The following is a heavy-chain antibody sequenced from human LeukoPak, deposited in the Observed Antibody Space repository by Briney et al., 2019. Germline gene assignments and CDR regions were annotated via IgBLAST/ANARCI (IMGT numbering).Heavy chain of an antibody. D-gene: IGHD3-9*01. Sequence: GGSLRLSCATSEFTFSAYAMHWIRQAPGGGLEWVAFVRYGGNIKYYADSVKGRFTISRDNSKNTLYLQMNSLRPEDTAVYYCAKDLGTEYNIFDHWGQGTLVTVSS. CDR2: VRYGGNIK. V-gene: IGHV3-30*02. CDR3: AKDLGTEYNIFDH. CDR1: EFTFSAYA. J-gene: IGHJ4*02.